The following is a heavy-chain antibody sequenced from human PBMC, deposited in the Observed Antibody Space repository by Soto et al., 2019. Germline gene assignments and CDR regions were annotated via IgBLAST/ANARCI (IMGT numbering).Heavy chain of an antibody. CDR2: IWYDGSNK. D-gene: IGHD2-21*02. CDR1: GFTFSSYG. CDR3: ARELGDPYYYYGMDV. Sequence: GGSLRLSCAASGFTFSSYGMHWVRQAPGKGLEWVAVIWYDGSNKYYADSVKGRFTISRDNSKNTLYLQMNSLRAEDTAVYYCARELGDPYYYYGMDVWGQGTTVTVSS. J-gene: IGHJ6*02. V-gene: IGHV3-33*01.